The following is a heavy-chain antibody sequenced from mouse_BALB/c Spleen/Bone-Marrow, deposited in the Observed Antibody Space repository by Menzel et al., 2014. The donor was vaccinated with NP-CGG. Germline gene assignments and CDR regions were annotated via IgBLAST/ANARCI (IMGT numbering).Heavy chain of an antibody. CDR2: IDTSYTYT. J-gene: IGHJ3*01. V-gene: IGHV1-69*01. CDR1: GYTFTDYW. D-gene: IGHD2-13*01. Sequence: VHLVESGAELVMPGASVKMSCKASGYTFTDYWIHWVKQRPGQGLEWIGAIDTSYTYTTYNQKFKGKATLTVDASSSTAYIQLSSLTSEDSAVYYCADIYYGDYGWFSYWGQGTLVTVSA. CDR3: ADIYYGDYGWFSY.